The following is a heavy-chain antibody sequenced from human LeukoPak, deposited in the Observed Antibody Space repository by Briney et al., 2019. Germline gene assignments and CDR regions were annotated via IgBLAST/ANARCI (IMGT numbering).Heavy chain of an antibody. V-gene: IGHV3-66*01. Sequence: PGGSLRLSCAGSEFTVSSNYMSWVRQAPGKGLEWVSVIYSGGSTYYADSVKGRFTISRDNSKNTLYFQMNSLRVEDTAVYYCARDPLSIARPGHWGQGTLVTVSS. J-gene: IGHJ4*02. CDR2: IYSGGST. D-gene: IGHD2/OR15-2a*01. CDR1: EFTVSSNY. CDR3: ARDPLSIARPGH.